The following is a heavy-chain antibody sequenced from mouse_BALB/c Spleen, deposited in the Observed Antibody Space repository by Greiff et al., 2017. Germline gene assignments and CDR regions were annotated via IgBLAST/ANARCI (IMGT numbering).Heavy chain of an antibody. V-gene: IGHV1-54*01. J-gene: IGHJ4*01. CDR1: GYAFTNYL. CDR3: ARPGHYAMDY. Sequence: QVQLQQSGAELVRPGTSVKVSCKASGYAFTNYLIEWVKQRPGQGLEWIGVINPGSGGTNYNEKFKGKATLTADKSSSTAYMQLSSLTSDDSAVYFCARPGHYAMDYWGQGTSVTVSS. CDR2: INPGSGGT.